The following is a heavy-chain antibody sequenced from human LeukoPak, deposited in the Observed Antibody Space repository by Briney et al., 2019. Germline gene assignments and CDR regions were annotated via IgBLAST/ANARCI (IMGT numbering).Heavy chain of an antibody. V-gene: IGHV3-21*01. J-gene: IGHJ4*01. CDR1: GFTFSSYA. Sequence: GGSLRLSCAASGFTFSSYAMTWVRQAPGKGLEWVSSISSSSSYIYYADSVKGRFTISRDNAKNSLYLQMNSLRAEDTAVYYCARGGAVVVPAAYDFDYWGPGALVTVSS. CDR2: ISSSSSYI. CDR3: ARGGAVVVPAAYDFDY. D-gene: IGHD2-2*01.